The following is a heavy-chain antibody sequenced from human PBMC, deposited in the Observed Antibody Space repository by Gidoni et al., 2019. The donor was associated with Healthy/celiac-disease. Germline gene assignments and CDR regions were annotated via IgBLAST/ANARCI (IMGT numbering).Heavy chain of an antibody. V-gene: IGHV4-39*01. D-gene: IGHD4-4*01. Sequence: QLQLQESGPGLVKPSETLSLTCTVSGSSISSSSYYWGWVRKPPGKGLEWIGSIYYSGGTYYNPALKSRVTISVDTSKNQFSLKLSSVTAADTAVYYCANRGYSKEYYFDYWGQGTLVTVSS. CDR1: GSSISSSSYY. J-gene: IGHJ4*02. CDR2: IYYSGGT. CDR3: ANRGYSKEYYFDY.